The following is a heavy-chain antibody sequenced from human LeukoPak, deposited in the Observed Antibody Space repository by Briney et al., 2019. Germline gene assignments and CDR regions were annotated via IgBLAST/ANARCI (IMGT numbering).Heavy chain of an antibody. CDR3: AKDPGSGWSKYYFDY. V-gene: IGHV3-23*01. J-gene: IGHJ4*02. CDR1: GFTFSSYA. CDR2: ISGSGDNT. D-gene: IGHD6-19*01. Sequence: GGSLRLSCAASGFTFSSYAMSWVRQVPGKGLEWVSVISGSGDNTYYADSVKGRFTISRDNSKNTLYLQMNSLRAEDTAVYYCAKDPGSGWSKYYFDYWGQGTLVTVSS.